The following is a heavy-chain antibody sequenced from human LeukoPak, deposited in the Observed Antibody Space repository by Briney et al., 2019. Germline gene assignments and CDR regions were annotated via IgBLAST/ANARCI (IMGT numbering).Heavy chain of an antibody. CDR2: IYYGGST. J-gene: IGHJ5*02. V-gene: IGHV4-59*01. D-gene: IGHD3-10*01. CDR1: GGSISSYY. Sequence: SETLSLTCTVSGGSISSYYWSWIRQPPGKGLEWIGYIYYGGSTNYNPSLKSRVTISVDTSKNQFSLKLSSVTAADTAVYYCARGEITMLRGVDHNWFDPWGQGTLVTVSS. CDR3: ARGEITMLRGVDHNWFDP.